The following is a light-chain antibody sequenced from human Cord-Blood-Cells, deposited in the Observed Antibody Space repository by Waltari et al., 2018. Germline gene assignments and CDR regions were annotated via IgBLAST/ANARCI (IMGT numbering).Light chain of an antibody. CDR2: EGS. V-gene: IGLV2-23*01. Sequence: QSALTQPASVSASPGQSITLPCTGTSSDFGSYNIVSWYQQHPGKAPKLMIYEGSKRPSGVSNRFSGSKSGNTASLTISGLQAEDEADYYCCSYAGSSTLVFGGGTKLTVL. J-gene: IGLJ3*02. CDR3: CSYAGSSTLV. CDR1: SSDFGSYNI.